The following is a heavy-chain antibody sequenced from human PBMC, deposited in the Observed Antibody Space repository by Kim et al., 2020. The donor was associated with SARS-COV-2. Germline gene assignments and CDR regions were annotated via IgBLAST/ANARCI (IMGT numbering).Heavy chain of an antibody. J-gene: IGHJ4*02. Sequence: ADSVKGRFTISRDNSKNTVYLQMNSLRAEDTALYYCTKGYGSGSYSRLIDYWGQGTLVTVSS. D-gene: IGHD3-10*01. CDR3: TKGYGSGSYSRLIDY. V-gene: IGHV3-23*01.